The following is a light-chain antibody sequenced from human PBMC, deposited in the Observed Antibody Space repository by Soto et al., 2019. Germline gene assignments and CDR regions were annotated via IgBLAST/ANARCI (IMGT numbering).Light chain of an antibody. Sequence: DIQMTQSPSSLSASVGDRVTITCRASRSIDSYLNWYQHKPGKAPKVLIYGASTLQSGVPSRFSGRGFGTDFSLTISSLQPDDFATYYCQQSYSTPPYTFGQGTKLEIK. CDR2: GAS. V-gene: IGKV1-39*01. J-gene: IGKJ2*01. CDR3: QQSYSTPPYT. CDR1: RSIDSY.